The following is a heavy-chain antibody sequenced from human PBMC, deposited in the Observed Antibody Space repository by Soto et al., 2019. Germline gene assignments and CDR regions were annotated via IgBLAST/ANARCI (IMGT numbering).Heavy chain of an antibody. CDR3: ARGPSYSGSYFGH. CDR2: ISYDGNNK. J-gene: IGHJ4*02. V-gene: IGHV3-30*03. D-gene: IGHD6-19*01. Sequence: QVQLVESGGGAVQPGGSRRLSCAASEFTFSNYAMHWVRQAPGKGLQWLAVISYDGNNKYYADSVEGRFNISRDNSENAVYLQMNSLRREDTAVYYCARGPSYSGSYFGHWAQGTLVTVSS. CDR1: EFTFSNYA.